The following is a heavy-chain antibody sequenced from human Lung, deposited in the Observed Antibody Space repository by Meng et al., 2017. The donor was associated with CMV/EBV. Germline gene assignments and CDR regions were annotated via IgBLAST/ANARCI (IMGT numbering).Heavy chain of an antibody. Sequence: GDSLKISCAASGFTVTRNWMTWVRQAPGKGLEWVANINEDGTDKNYLHSVKGRFTISRDNVKKSVYLQMNTLRGEDTAVYYCARPIEGIRETLDYWGQGTLVTVSS. V-gene: IGHV3-7*01. J-gene: IGHJ4*02. D-gene: IGHD3-10*01. CDR2: INEDGTDK. CDR1: GFTVTRNW. CDR3: ARPIEGIRETLDY.